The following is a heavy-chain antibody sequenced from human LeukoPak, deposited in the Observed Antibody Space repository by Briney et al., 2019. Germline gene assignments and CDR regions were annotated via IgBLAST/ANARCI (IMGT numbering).Heavy chain of an antibody. CDR1: GGSISSYY. Sequence: SETLSLTCTVSGGSISSYYWSWIRQPAGKGLEWIGRIYTSGSTNYNPSLKSRVTISVDTSKNQFSLKLSSVTAADTAVYYCARHTPDYDFWSGPKSPFDYWGQGTLVTVSS. CDR2: IYTSGST. V-gene: IGHV4-4*07. CDR3: ARHTPDYDFWSGPKSPFDY. J-gene: IGHJ4*02. D-gene: IGHD3-3*01.